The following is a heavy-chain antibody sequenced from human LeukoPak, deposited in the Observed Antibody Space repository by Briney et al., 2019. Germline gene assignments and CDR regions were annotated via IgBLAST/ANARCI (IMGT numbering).Heavy chain of an antibody. CDR1: GFTFSSSW. CDR3: AKDRLRFSY. D-gene: IGHD3-16*01. Sequence: GGSLRLSCAASGFTFSSSWMSWVRQAPGKGLEWVANIKEDGSEKYYVDSVKGRFTISRDNAKNSLSLQMSSLRAEGTAVYYCAKDRLRFSYWGQGTLVTVSS. V-gene: IGHV3-7*03. J-gene: IGHJ4*02. CDR2: IKEDGSEK.